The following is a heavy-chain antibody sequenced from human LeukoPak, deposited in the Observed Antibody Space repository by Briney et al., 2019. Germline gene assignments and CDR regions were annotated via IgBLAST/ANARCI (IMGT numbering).Heavy chain of an antibody. V-gene: IGHV3-23*01. CDR3: AKDLIGWSFDY. D-gene: IGHD2-15*01. CDR1: GFTFSSYG. Sequence: PGGSLRLSCAASGFTFSSYGMYWVRQAPGKGLEWVSGIGSDVRTHYADSVKGRFTISRDNSKNTMYLQMNSLRAEDTAVYYCAKDLIGWSFDYWGQGTLVTVSS. J-gene: IGHJ4*02. CDR2: IGSDVRT.